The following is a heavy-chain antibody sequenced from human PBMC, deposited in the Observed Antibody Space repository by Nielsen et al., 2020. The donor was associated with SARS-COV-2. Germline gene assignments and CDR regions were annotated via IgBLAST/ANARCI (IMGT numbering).Heavy chain of an antibody. Sequence: ASVKVSCKASGYTFTSYYMHWVRQAPGQGLEWMGIINPSDGSTSYAQKFQGRVTMTRDTSTSTVYMELSSLRSEDTAVYYCARSDYYDSSGYYGWYFDLWGRGTLVTVSS. D-gene: IGHD3-22*01. CDR1: GYTFTSYY. V-gene: IGHV1-46*01. J-gene: IGHJ2*01. CDR2: INPSDGST. CDR3: ARSDYYDSSGYYGWYFDL.